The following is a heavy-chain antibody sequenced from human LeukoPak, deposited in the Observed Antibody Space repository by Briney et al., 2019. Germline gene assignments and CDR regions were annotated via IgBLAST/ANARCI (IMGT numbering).Heavy chain of an antibody. Sequence: GGSLRLSCTASGFTFSSYGMSWVRQAPGKGLEWVSAISGSGGSTYYADSVKGRFTISRDNSKNTLYLQMNSLRAEDTAVYYCAKVYSSSWAGGRFDPWGQGTLVTVSS. J-gene: IGHJ5*02. D-gene: IGHD6-13*01. CDR1: GFTFSSYG. CDR2: ISGSGGST. V-gene: IGHV3-23*01. CDR3: AKVYSSSWAGGRFDP.